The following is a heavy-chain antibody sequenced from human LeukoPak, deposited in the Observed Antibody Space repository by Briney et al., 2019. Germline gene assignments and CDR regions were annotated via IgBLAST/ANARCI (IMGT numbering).Heavy chain of an antibody. J-gene: IGHJ4*02. CDR3: AKDLNSGTYYTRFDY. CDR1: GFTFSSYA. D-gene: IGHD1-26*01. V-gene: IGHV3-23*01. CDR2: ISGSGGST. Sequence: GGSLRLSCAASGFTFSSYAMSWVRQAPGNGLEWVSAISGSGGSTYYADSVKGRFTISRDNSKNTLYLQMNSLRAEDTAVYYCAKDLNSGTYYTRFDYWGQGTLVTVSS.